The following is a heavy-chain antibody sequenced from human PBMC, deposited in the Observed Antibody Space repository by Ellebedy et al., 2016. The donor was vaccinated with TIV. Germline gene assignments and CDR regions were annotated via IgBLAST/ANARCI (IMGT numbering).Heavy chain of an antibody. D-gene: IGHD6-25*01. CDR1: GFSFSHYW. CDR3: VRGPSRSSGYTHYFDY. J-gene: IGHJ4*02. CDR2: ISQDGRAT. V-gene: IGHV3-7*03. Sequence: GESPKISCEGSGFSFSHYWLNWVRHTPGRGLEWVAKISQDGRATGYVDSVRGRFTISRDNARNSLFLQMNSLNAEDSAVYFCVRGPSRSSGYTHYFDYWGQGALVTVSS.